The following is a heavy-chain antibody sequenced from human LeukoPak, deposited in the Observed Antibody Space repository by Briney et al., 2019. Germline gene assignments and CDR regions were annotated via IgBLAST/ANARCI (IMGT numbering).Heavy chain of an antibody. CDR3: VRDQRSGGYYYYKEPYYFDY. D-gene: IGHD3-22*01. V-gene: IGHV3-21*01. CDR1: GFTFSSYS. J-gene: IGHJ4*02. Sequence: GGSLRLSCAASGFTFSSYSMNWVRQAPGKGLEWVSSISSSSSYIYYADSVKGRFTISRDNAKNSLYLQMNSLRAEDTAVYYCVRDQRSGGYYYYKEPYYFDYWGQGTLVTVSS. CDR2: ISSSSSYI.